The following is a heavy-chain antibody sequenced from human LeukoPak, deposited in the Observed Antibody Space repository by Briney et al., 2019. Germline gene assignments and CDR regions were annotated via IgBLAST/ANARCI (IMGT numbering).Heavy chain of an antibody. Sequence: GGSLRLSCAASGFTFSIYAMSWVRQAPGKGLEWVSIISGVGSSTYCADSVTGRFTISRDNSKNTLYLQMSSLRAEDTAVYYCAKTSGSYGGSFDCWGQGTLVTVSS. CDR2: ISGVGSST. D-gene: IGHD1-26*01. CDR1: GFTFSIYA. CDR3: AKTSGSYGGSFDC. V-gene: IGHV3-23*01. J-gene: IGHJ4*02.